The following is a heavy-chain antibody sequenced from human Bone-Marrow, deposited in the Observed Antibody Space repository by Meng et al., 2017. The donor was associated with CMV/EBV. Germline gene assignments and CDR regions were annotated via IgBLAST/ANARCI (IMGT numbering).Heavy chain of an antibody. CDR1: GSFGRSY. CDR2: INHSGST. Sequence: GSFGRSYWGFFRQPPGKGLEWIGEINHSGSTNYNPSLKSRVTISVDTSKNQFSLKLSSVTAADTAVYYCARGKSNFWSGYRNYFDYWGQGTLVTVSS. CDR3: ARGKSNFWSGYRNYFDY. D-gene: IGHD3-3*01. V-gene: IGHV4-34*01. J-gene: IGHJ4*02.